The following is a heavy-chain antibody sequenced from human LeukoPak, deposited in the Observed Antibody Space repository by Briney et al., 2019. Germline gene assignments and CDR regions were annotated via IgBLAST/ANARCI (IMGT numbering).Heavy chain of an antibody. CDR2: ISGSGGST. Sequence: AGGSLRLSCAASGFTFSSYGMSWVRQAPGKGLEWVSAISGSGGSTYYADSVKGRFTISRDNSKNTLYLQMNSPRAEDTAVYYCAKDRVVVPHAYWGQGTLVTVSS. J-gene: IGHJ4*02. D-gene: IGHD2-2*01. CDR1: GFTFSSYG. CDR3: AKDRVVVPHAY. V-gene: IGHV3-23*01.